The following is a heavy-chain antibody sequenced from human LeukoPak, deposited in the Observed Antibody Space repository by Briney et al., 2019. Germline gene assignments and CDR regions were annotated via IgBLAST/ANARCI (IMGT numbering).Heavy chain of an antibody. CDR1: GGSFSGYY. J-gene: IGHJ6*02. CDR2: VYSSGST. V-gene: IGHV4-34*01. CDR3: ANLPGMGV. Sequence: SETLSLTCAVYGGSFSGYYWSWIRQPPGKGLEWIGTVYSSGSTFYNPSLRSRVTISVDTSKNQFSLNLSSVTAADTAVYYCANLPGMGVWGQGTTVTVSS.